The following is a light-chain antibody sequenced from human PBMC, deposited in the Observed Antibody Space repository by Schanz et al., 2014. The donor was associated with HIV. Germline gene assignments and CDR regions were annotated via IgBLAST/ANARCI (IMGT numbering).Light chain of an antibody. CDR2: EVI. CDR1: ISDIGAYNY. V-gene: IGLV2-8*01. CDR3: ATWDDRLNGPV. J-gene: IGLJ2*01. Sequence: QSALTQPPSASGSPGQSVTISCFGTISDIGAYNYVSWYQQHPGNAPKLIIYEVIKRPSGVPDRFSGSKSGTSASLAISGLQSEDESDYYCATWDDRLNGPVFGGGTKLTVL.